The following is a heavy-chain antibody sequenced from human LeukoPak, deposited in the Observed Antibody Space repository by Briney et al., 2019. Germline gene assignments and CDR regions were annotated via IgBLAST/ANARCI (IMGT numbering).Heavy chain of an antibody. CDR2: IYYSGST. D-gene: IGHD1-26*01. Sequence: SETLSLTCTVSGGSISSYYWSWIRQPPGKGLEWIGYIYYSGSTNYNPSLKSRVTISVDTSKNQFSLKLSSVTAADTAVYYCARGLLGFHRRQYYFDYWGQGTLVTVSS. CDR3: ARGLLGFHRRQYYFDY. V-gene: IGHV4-59*12. CDR1: GGSISSYY. J-gene: IGHJ4*02.